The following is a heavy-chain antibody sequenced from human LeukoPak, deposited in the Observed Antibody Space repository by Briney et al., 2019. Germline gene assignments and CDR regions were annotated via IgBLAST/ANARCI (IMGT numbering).Heavy chain of an antibody. D-gene: IGHD6-13*01. J-gene: IGHJ4*02. CDR3: ARGGRYSSNWYFDF. CDR2: ISGSSSYT. Sequence: GGSLRLSCAASGFTFSDYYMSWIRQAPGKGLEWVSYISGSSSYTKYADSVKGRFTISRDNAKNSLYLQMNSLRAEDTAVYYCARGGRYSSNWYFDFWGQGTLVTVSS. V-gene: IGHV3-11*05. CDR1: GFTFSDYY.